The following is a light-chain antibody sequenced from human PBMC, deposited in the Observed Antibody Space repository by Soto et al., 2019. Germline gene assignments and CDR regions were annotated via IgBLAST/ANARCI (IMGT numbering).Light chain of an antibody. V-gene: IGLV2-8*01. CDR2: EVT. CDR1: SSDVGTYNY. Sequence: QSALTQPPSASGSPGQSVTISCTGTSSDVGTYNYVSWYQQYPGKAPKLMNYEVTKRPSGVPDRFSGSKSGNTASLTVSGLQAEDEADYYCSSYAGSNNWVFGGGTKLTVL. CDR3: SSYAGSNNWV. J-gene: IGLJ3*02.